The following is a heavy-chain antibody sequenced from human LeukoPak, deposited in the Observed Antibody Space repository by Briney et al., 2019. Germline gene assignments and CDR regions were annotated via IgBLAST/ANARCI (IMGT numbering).Heavy chain of an antibody. CDR3: AKDLAFKANWDYYGMDV. CDR1: GFTFSSYA. Sequence: GGSLRLSCAASGFTFSSYAMSWVRQAPGKGLEWVAVISYDGNNKYYADSVKGRFTTSRDNSKNTLYLQMNSLRAEDTAVYYCAKDLAFKANWDYYGMDVWGQGTTVTVSS. D-gene: IGHD3-3*02. V-gene: IGHV3-30*04. J-gene: IGHJ6*02. CDR2: ISYDGNNK.